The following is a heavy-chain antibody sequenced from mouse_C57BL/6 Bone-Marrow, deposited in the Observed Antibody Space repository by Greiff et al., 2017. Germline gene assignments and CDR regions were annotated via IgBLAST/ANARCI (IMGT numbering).Heavy chain of an antibody. J-gene: IGHJ3*01. V-gene: IGHV5-6*01. Sequence: EVQRVESGGDLVKPGGSLKLSCAASGFTFSSYGMSWVRQTPDKRLEWVATISSGGSYTYSPDSVKGRFTISRDNAKNTLYLQMSSLKSEDTAMYYCARRAYYSNYWFAYWGQGTLVTVSA. CDR3: ARRAYYSNYWFAY. CDR1: GFTFSSYG. CDR2: ISSGGSYT. D-gene: IGHD2-5*01.